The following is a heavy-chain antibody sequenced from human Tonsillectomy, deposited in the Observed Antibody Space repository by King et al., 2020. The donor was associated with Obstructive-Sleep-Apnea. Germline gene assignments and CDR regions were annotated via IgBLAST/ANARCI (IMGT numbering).Heavy chain of an antibody. CDR3: ASGNSTSPGY. D-gene: IGHD2/OR15-2a*01. CDR2: IDHRWST. V-gene: IGHV4-4*02. Sequence: QLQESGPGLVKPSGTLSLTCAVSCGSIIRTNLWGWVRQPPGKGLEWIGEIDHRWSTNYNPSLKNRVTISIDKSENQFSLKLTSMTSADTAVYYCASGNSTSPGYWGQGTLVTVSS. J-gene: IGHJ4*02. CDR1: CGSIIRTNL.